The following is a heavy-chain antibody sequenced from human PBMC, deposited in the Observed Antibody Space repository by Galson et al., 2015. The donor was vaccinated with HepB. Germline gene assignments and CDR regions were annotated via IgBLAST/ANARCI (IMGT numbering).Heavy chain of an antibody. CDR3: ARPSDCNSATCYVDS. CDR2: INSDGSST. CDR1: GFTFSTYW. D-gene: IGHD2-2*01. Sequence: LRLSCAASGFTFSTYWMHWVRQAPGKGLVWVSRINSDGSSTVYADSVKGRFTISRDNAKNTLFLQMNSLRAEDTAVYYCARPSDCNSATCYVDSWGQGTLVTVSS. V-gene: IGHV3-74*01. J-gene: IGHJ4*02.